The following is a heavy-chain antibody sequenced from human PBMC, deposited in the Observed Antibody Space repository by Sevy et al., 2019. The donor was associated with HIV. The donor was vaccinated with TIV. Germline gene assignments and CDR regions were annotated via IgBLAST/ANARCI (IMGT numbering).Heavy chain of an antibody. CDR1: GFTFSSYG. Sequence: GGSLRLSCAASGFTFSSYGMHWVRQAPGKGLEWVAVISYDGSNKYYADSVKGRFTISRDNSKNTLYLQMNSLRAEDTAVYYCAKDGELDSSGWYGYYYYYGMDVWGQGTTVTVSS. CDR3: AKDGELDSSGWYGYYYYYGMDV. CDR2: ISYDGSNK. D-gene: IGHD6-19*01. V-gene: IGHV3-30*18. J-gene: IGHJ6*02.